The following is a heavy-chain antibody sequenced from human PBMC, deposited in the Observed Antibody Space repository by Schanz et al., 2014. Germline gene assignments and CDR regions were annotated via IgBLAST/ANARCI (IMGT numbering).Heavy chain of an antibody. CDR1: GFIVSSTY. J-gene: IGHJ4*02. V-gene: IGHV3-66*01. D-gene: IGHD6-19*01. Sequence: EVQLVESGGDLVQPGGSQRLSCAASGFIVSSTYMTWVRQAPGKGLEWVSLIDYAGSTNYADSVKGRMTVSRDTSKNALFLQMNNLRAEDTAVYYCASPPISVAGRLADYWGQGILVAVSS. CDR3: ASPPISVAGRLADY. CDR2: IDYAGST.